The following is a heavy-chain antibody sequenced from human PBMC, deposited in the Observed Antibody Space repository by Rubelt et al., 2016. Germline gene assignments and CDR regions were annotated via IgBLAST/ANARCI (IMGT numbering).Heavy chain of an antibody. V-gene: IGHV3-11*01. D-gene: IGHD3-22*01. CDR2: ISSSGSTI. Sequence: SVVSVVQPGRSLRLSCAASGFTFSDYYMSWIRQAPGKGLEWVSYISSSGSTIYYADSVKGRFTISRDNAKNSLYLQMNSLRAEDTAVYYCARDRFAHITMIGDAFDIWGQGTMVTVSS. J-gene: IGHJ3*02. CDR3: ARDRFAHITMIGDAFDI. CDR1: GFTFSDYY.